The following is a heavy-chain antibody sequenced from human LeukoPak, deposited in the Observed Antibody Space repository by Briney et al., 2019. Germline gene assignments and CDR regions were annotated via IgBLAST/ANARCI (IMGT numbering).Heavy chain of an antibody. CDR2: ISSSGST. Sequence: SETLSLTCTVSGDSISSGDYYWSWIRQPAGKGLEWIGRISSSGSTNYNPSLKSRVTISVDTSKNQFSLKLSSVTAADTAVYYCARHHPGYYYGSGAAGYWGQGTLVTVSS. CDR3: ARHHPGYYYGSGAAGY. J-gene: IGHJ4*02. V-gene: IGHV4-61*02. D-gene: IGHD3-10*01. CDR1: GDSISSGDYY.